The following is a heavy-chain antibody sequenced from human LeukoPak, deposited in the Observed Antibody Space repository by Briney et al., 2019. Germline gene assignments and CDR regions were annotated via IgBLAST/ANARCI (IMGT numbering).Heavy chain of an antibody. V-gene: IGHV3-33*03. CDR3: AKGGVGSKANWFGP. J-gene: IGHJ5*02. Sequence: GRSLRLSCAASGFTFSSYGMHWVRQAPGKGLEWVAVIWYDGSNKYYADSVKGRFTISRDNAKNSLYLQMNSLRAEDTALYYCAKGGVGSKANWFGPWGQGTLVTVSS. CDR2: IWYDGSNK. CDR1: GFTFSSYG. D-gene: IGHD1-26*01.